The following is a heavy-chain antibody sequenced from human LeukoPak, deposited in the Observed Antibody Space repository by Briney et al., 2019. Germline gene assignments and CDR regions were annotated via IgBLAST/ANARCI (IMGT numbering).Heavy chain of an antibody. V-gene: IGHV1-8*01. CDR2: MNPNSGNT. CDR3: ARLYQTSARYYYGMDV. J-gene: IGHJ6*02. CDR1: GYTFTSYD. Sequence: ASVKVSCKASGYTFTSYDINWLRQATGQGLEWMGWMNPNSGNTGYAQKFQGRVTMTRNTSISTAYMELSSLRSEDTAVYYCARLYQTSARYYYGMDVWGQGTTVTVSS. D-gene: IGHD2-2*01.